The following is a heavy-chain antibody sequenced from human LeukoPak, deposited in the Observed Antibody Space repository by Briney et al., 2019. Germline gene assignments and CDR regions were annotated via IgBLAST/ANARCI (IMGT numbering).Heavy chain of an antibody. J-gene: IGHJ4*02. D-gene: IGHD5-18*01. CDR3: ATGGYRYGKYYFDY. CDR2: INHSGST. V-gene: IGHV4-34*01. CDR1: GGSFSGYY. Sequence: SETLSLTCAVYGGSFSGYYWSWIRQPPGKGLEWIGEINHSGSTNYNPSLKSRVTISVDTSKNQFSLKLSSVTAADTAVYYCATGGYRYGKYYFDYWGQGTLVTVSS.